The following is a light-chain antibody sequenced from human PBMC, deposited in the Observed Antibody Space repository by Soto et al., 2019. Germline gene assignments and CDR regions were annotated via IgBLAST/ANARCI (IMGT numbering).Light chain of an antibody. CDR3: QQRSNWPPYT. CDR1: QNINNF. V-gene: IGKV3-11*01. J-gene: IGKJ2*01. Sequence: EIVLTQSPATLSLSPGERATLSCRASQNINNFLAWYQHKPGQAPRLLIYDASNRATGIPARFSGSGSGTHFTLTISSLDPEDFGVYYCQQRSNWPPYTFGQGTKLEI. CDR2: DAS.